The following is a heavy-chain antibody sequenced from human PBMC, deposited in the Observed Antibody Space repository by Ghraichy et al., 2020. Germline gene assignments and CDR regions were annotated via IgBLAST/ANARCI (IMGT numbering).Heavy chain of an antibody. CDR1: GFTFSSYA. V-gene: IGHV3-23*01. D-gene: IGHD5-12*01. Sequence: GGSLRLSCAASGFTFSSYAMSWVRQAPGKGLEWVSAISGSGGSTYYADSVKGRFTISRDNSKNTLYLQMNSLRAEDTAVYYCAKDRGGLYSGFLYYYYYMDVWGKGTTVTVSS. CDR3: AKDRGGLYSGFLYYYYYMDV. J-gene: IGHJ6*03. CDR2: ISGSGGST.